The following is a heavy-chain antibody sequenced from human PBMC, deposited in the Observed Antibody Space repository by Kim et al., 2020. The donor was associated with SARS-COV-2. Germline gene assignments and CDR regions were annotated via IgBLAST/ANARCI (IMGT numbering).Heavy chain of an antibody. CDR2: IKQDGSEK. D-gene: IGHD5-12*01. CDR1: GFTFSSSW. V-gene: IGHV3-7*03. J-gene: IGHJ4*02. Sequence: GGSLRLSCAASGFTFSSSWMSWVRQAPGKGQEWVANIKQDGSEKYYVDSVKGRLTISRDNAKNSLYLQMNSLRAEDSAVDYCSRDLGVDIVATTNFDYWGQGTLVTVSS. CDR3: SRDLGVDIVATTNFDY.